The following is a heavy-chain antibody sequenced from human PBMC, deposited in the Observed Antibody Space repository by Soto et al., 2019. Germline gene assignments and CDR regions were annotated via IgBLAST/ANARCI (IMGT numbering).Heavy chain of an antibody. CDR3: XXXXXXXXXXXXXYYGMDV. CDR2: ISSSSSYI. V-gene: IGHV3-21*01. J-gene: IGHJ6*02. Sequence: EVQLVESGGGLVKPGGSLRLSCAASGFTFSTYSMNWVRQAPGKGLEWVSSISSSSSYIYYADSVKGRFTSSRDNXXXXXXXXXXXXXXXXXXXXXXXXXXXXXXXXXXXYYGMDVWGQGTTVTVS. CDR1: GFTFSTYS.